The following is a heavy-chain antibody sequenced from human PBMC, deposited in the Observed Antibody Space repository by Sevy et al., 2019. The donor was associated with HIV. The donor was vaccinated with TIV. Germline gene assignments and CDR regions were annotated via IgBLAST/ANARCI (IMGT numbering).Heavy chain of an antibody. CDR1: GFTFSKYS. V-gene: IGHV3-23*01. CDR2: FSFGCGRI. J-gene: IGHJ4*02. D-gene: IGHD2-8*01. CDR3: AREGCTKPHDY. Sequence: GGSLRLSCEASGFTFSKYSMSWVRQAPGKGPEWVSTFSFGCGRINYADSVKGRFTISRDDSKNTLYLQMNSLRAEDTAVYCCAREGCTKPHDYWGQGTLVTVSS.